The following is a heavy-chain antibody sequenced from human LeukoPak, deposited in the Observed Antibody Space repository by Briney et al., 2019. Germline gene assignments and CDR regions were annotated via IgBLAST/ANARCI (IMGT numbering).Heavy chain of an antibody. Sequence: LSETLSLTCTVSGDSISGYYWSWIRQPPGKGLEWIGYVYHTGHTHYSPSLESRVTVSLDTSRNQVSLKLSSVTAADTAVYYCARHRFGHLFDYWGQGTLVIVSS. D-gene: IGHD3-16*01. CDR1: GDSISGYY. V-gene: IGHV4-59*01. CDR2: VYHTGHT. J-gene: IGHJ4*02. CDR3: ARHRFGHLFDY.